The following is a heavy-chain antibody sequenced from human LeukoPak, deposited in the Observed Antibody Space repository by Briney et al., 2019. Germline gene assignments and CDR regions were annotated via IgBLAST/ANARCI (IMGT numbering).Heavy chain of an antibody. Sequence: GESLKISCKGSGYTFTNYWIGWVRQMPGKGLEWMGIIYPGDSDTRYSPSFQGQVTITADKSINTAYLQWSSLKASDTAMYYCARRGERYYDSSGYYPGVNFDYWGQGTLVTVSS. CDR3: ARRGERYYDSSGYYPGVNFDY. CDR2: IYPGDSDT. CDR1: GYTFTNYW. D-gene: IGHD3-22*01. J-gene: IGHJ4*02. V-gene: IGHV5-51*01.